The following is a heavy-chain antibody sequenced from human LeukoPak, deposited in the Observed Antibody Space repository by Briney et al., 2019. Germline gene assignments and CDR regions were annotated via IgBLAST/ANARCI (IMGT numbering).Heavy chain of an antibody. CDR3: ASQYGSGHYHFDY. J-gene: IGHJ4*02. D-gene: IGHD3-10*01. Sequence: WETLSLTCAVYGGFFSGYYWSWIRLPPGKGLEWIGEINHSGSTNYNPSLKSRVTISVDTSKNQFSLKLSSVTAADTAVYFCASQYGSGHYHFDYWGRGTLVFVSP. CDR2: INHSGST. V-gene: IGHV4-34*01. CDR1: GGFFSGYY.